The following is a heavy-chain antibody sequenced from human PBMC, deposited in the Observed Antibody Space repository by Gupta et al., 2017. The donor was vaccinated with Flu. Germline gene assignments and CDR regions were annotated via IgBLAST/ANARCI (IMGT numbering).Heavy chain of an antibody. CDR1: GGTFSSYA. CDR3: ARDIDRGRGSY. V-gene: IGHV1-69*06. CDR2: IITIFGTA. Sequence: QLHMVQAWAEVQKPGSSVKFSCMASGGTFSSYASSWVRQGTGQGLEGMGGIITIFGTANYAQKLQGRVTITADNSTSTAYMELSSLRSEDTAVYYCARDIDRGRGSYWGQGTLVTVSS. J-gene: IGHJ4*02. D-gene: IGHD1-26*01.